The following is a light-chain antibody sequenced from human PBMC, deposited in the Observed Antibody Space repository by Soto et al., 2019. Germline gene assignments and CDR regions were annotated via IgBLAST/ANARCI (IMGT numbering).Light chain of an antibody. CDR1: SASIGSNY. CDR3: SAWDDSLRGWV. J-gene: IGLJ3*02. V-gene: IGLV1-47*01. CDR2: RDS. Sequence: QSVLTQPPSASGTPGQRVTISCSESSASIGSNYISWYQQLPGTAPQLLIYRDSQRPSAAPDHFSGSKSGASASLAIMGLRSEDEADYYCSAWDDSLRGWVFGGGTKLTVL.